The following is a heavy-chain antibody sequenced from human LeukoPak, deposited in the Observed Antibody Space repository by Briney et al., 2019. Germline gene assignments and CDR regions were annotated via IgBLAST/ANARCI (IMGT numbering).Heavy chain of an antibody. CDR2: LYSDGTT. V-gene: IGHV3-66*02. J-gene: IGHJ4*02. CDR3: ARGLNSVTQIMTY. D-gene: IGHD4-17*01. CDR1: GFTVSSNF. Sequence: GGSLRLSCAASGFTVSSNFMGWVRQAPGKGLEWLSILYSDGTTLYADSAKGRFTISRDSSKNTLYLQMNNLRTEDTAVYYCARGLNSVTQIMTYWGQGTLVTVSS.